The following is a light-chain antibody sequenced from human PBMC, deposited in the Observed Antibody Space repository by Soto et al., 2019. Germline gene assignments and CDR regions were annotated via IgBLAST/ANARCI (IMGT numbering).Light chain of an antibody. CDR3: QQYSSSLIT. Sequence: EIVMTQSPATLSVSPGERATLSCRASETVISNLAWYQQKPGQAPRLLIYGASGRATGIPDRFSGSGSGTDFTLTISRLEPEDFAVYYCQQYSSSLITFGQGTRLEIK. CDR2: GAS. CDR1: ETVISN. V-gene: IGKV3-20*01. J-gene: IGKJ5*01.